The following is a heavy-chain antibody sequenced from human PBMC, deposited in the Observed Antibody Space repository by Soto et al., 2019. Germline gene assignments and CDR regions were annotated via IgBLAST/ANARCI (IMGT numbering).Heavy chain of an antibody. J-gene: IGHJ4*02. V-gene: IGHV1-2*04. CDR1: GYTFTSYY. CDR3: ARGYSGYNYRSDY. CDR2: INPNSGGT. D-gene: IGHD5-12*01. Sequence: ASVKVSCKASGYTFTSYYMNWVRQAPGQGLEWMGWINPNSGGTNYAQKFQGWVTMTRDTSISTAYMELSRLRSDDTAVYYCARGYSGYNYRSDYWGQGTLVTSPQ.